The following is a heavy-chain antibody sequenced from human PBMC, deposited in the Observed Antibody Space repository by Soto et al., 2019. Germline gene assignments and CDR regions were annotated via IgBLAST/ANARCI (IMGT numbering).Heavy chain of an antibody. D-gene: IGHD3-22*01. CDR2: NYYSGSP. J-gene: IGHJ6*02. V-gene: IGHV4-31*03. CDR3: AREPKNQYYYESSGSLVYYYGMDV. Sequence: NLSLTCTVSGGSVSSGGYYWSSIRQHPGERREWVGPNYYSGSPYYNPSLMSRDNISVDTSKNQFSMKLSSVTAADTAVYCCAREPKNQYYYESSGSLVYYYGMDVWGQATTGTVAS. CDR1: GGSVSSGGYY.